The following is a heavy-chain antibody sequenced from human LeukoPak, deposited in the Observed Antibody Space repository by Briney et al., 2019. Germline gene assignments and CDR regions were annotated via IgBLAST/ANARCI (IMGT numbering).Heavy chain of an antibody. V-gene: IGHV3-30*18. D-gene: IGHD6-13*01. CDR3: AKDTKPSSSWPFGGSPFDY. CDR2: ISYDGSNK. Sequence: QSGGSLRLSCAASGFTFSSYGMHWVRQAPGKGLEWVAVISYDGSNKYYADSVKGRFTISRDNSKNTLYLQMNSLRAEDTAVYYCAKDTKPSSSWPFGGSPFDYWGQGTLVTVSS. J-gene: IGHJ4*02. CDR1: GFTFSSYG.